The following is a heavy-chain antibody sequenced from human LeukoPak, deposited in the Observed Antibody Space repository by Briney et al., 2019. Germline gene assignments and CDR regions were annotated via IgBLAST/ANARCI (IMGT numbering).Heavy chain of an antibody. Sequence: SETLSLTCAVYGGSFSGYYWSWIRQPPGKGLEWIGEINHSGSTNYNPSLKSRVTISVDTSKNQFSLKLSSVTAADTAVYYCARAPPSKSSVYCFDYWGQGTLVTVSS. CDR1: GGSFSGYY. D-gene: IGHD3-22*01. CDR3: ARAPPSKSSVYCFDY. J-gene: IGHJ4*02. V-gene: IGHV4-34*01. CDR2: INHSGST.